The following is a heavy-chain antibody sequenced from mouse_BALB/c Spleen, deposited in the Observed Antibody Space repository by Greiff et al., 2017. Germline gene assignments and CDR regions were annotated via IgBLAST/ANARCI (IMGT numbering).Heavy chain of an antibody. Sequence: QVQLKESGPDLVAPSQSLSITCTVSGFSLTSYGVHWVRQPPGKGLEWLVVIWSDGSTTYNSALKSRLSISKDNSKSQVFLKMNSHQTDDTAMYYCARQGHNYGYDGGAFDYWGQGTTLTVSS. J-gene: IGHJ2*01. V-gene: IGHV2-6-2*01. D-gene: IGHD2-2*01. CDR2: IWSDGST. CDR3: ARQGHNYGYDGGAFDY. CDR1: GFSLTSYG.